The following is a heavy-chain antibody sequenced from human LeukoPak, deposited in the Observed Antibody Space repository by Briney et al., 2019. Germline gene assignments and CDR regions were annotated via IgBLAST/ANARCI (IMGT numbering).Heavy chain of an antibody. V-gene: IGHV3-30-3*01. D-gene: IGHD6-13*01. CDR2: ISYDGSNK. CDR3: ASATSTWLPPFDY. J-gene: IGHJ4*02. CDR1: GFTFSSYA. Sequence: GGSLRLSCAASGFTFSSYAMHWVRQAPGKGLEGVTVISYDGSNKYYADSVKGRFTISTDNSKNTLYLQMNSLRAEDTALYYCASATSTWLPPFDYWGQGTLVTVSS.